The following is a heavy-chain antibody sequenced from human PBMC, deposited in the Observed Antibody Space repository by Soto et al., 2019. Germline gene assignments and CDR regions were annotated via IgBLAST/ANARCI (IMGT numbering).Heavy chain of an antibody. CDR1: GGSFSGYY. D-gene: IGHD3-16*01. Sequence: QVQLQQWGAGLLKPSETLSLTCAVYGGSFSGYYWSWIRQPPGKGLEWIGEINHSGSTNYNPSLKRRVTISVDPSKNQFSLKLSSVTAADTAVYYCATHKGDSPPTSDYWGQGTLVTVSS. CDR3: ATHKGDSPPTSDY. J-gene: IGHJ4*02. CDR2: INHSGST. V-gene: IGHV4-34*01.